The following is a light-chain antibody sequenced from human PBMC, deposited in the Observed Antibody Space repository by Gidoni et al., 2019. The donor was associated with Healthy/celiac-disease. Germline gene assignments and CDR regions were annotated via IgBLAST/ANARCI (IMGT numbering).Light chain of an antibody. Sequence: GDRVTITCRARQSISSYLNWYQQKPGTAPKLLIYAASSLQSGVPSRFRGSGSGADFTLTISSLQPEDFATYYCQQSYSTPFTCGPGTKVDIK. CDR2: AAS. J-gene: IGKJ3*01. CDR1: QSISSY. CDR3: QQSYSTPFT. V-gene: IGKV1-39*01.